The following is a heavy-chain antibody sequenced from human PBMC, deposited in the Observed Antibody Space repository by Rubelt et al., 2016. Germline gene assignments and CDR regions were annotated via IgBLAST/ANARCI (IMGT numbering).Heavy chain of an antibody. J-gene: IGHJ4*02. V-gene: IGHV3-30*04. D-gene: IGHD1-26*01. CDR1: GFTFSRYA. Sequence: QVQLVESGGGVVQPGRSLRLSCAASGFTFSRYAIHWVRQAPGKGLEWVALISDDGSNKYYADSVKGRFTLSRDKSKNTLYLKMNSLRAEDTAVYYCARDLSDSGRYHHVDYWGQGTLVTASS. CDR2: ISDDGSNK. CDR3: ARDLSDSGRYHHVDY.